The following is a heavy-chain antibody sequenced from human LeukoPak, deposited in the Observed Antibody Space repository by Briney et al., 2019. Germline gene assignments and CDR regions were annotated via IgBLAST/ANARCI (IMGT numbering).Heavy chain of an antibody. CDR3: AGARRGYSYGHLDY. CDR2: IWYDGSNK. CDR1: GFTFSSYG. J-gene: IGHJ4*02. D-gene: IGHD5-18*01. V-gene: IGHV3-33*01. Sequence: GRSLRLSCAASGFTFSSYGMHWVRQAPGKGLEWVAVIWYDGSNKYYADSVKGRFTISRDNSKNPLYLQMNSLRAEDTAVYYCAGARRGYSYGHLDYWGQGTLVTVSS.